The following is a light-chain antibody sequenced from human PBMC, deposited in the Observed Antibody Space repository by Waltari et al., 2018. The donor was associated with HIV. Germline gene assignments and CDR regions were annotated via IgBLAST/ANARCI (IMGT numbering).Light chain of an antibody. J-gene: IGLJ3*02. CDR3: ESYTSTSVWV. CDR2: DVS. V-gene: IGLV2-14*03. CDR1: SNDVGGYNY. Sequence: QSVLTQPASVSGSPGQSITISCTGPSNDVGGYNYVAWYQQHPGKAPRLMIYDVSTRPSGVSDRFSGSKSGDTASLTISGLQPEDEADYYCESYTSTSVWVFGGGTRLTVL.